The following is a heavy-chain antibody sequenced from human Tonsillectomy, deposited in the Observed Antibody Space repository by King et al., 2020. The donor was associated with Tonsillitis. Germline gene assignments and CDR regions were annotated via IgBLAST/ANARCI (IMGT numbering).Heavy chain of an antibody. V-gene: IGHV4-61*02. J-gene: IGHJ6*03. Sequence: QLQESGPGLVKPSQTLSLTCSVSGDSITSGTYYWSWIRQPAGKALEWIGRIYANGFTNYNPSLMSRVTISVDTSKNQFSLKLSSVTAADTAVYYCAGEHMTTVNIVTLYYYYYLDVWGKGTTVTVSS. D-gene: IGHD4-11*01. CDR1: GDSITSGTYY. CDR2: IYANGFT. CDR3: AGEHMTTVNIVTLYYYYYLDV.